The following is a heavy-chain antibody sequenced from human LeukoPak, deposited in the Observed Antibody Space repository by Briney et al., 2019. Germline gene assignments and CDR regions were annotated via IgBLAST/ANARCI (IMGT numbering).Heavy chain of an antibody. V-gene: IGHV3-74*01. CDR3: ARRGTYYDSSGFYYYFDY. CDR1: GLTFRNYW. J-gene: IGHJ4*02. CDR2: INSDGSDT. D-gene: IGHD3-22*01. Sequence: GGSLRLSCAASGLTFRNYWMHWVRQTPGKGLVWVSRINSDGSDTTYADSVKGRFTISRDNAKNTLYLQMNSLRVEDTAVYYCARRGTYYDSSGFYYYFDYWGQGTLVTVSS.